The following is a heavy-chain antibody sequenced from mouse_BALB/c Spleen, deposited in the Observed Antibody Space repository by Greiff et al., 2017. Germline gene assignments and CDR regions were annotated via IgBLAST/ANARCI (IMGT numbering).Heavy chain of an antibody. D-gene: IGHD3-1*01. CDR3: AREGGSGPFAY. J-gene: IGHJ3*01. V-gene: IGHV2-9*02. CDR1: GFSLTSYG. CDR2: IWAGGST. Sequence: QVQLKESGPGLVAPSQCLSISCTASGFSLTSYGVHWVRQPPGKGLEWLGVIWAGGSTNYNSALMSRLSISKDNSKSQVFLKMNSLQTDDTAMYYCAREGGSGPFAYWGQGTLVTVSA.